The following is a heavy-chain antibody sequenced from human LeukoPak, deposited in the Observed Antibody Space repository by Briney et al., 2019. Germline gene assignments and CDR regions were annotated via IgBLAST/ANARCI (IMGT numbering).Heavy chain of an antibody. CDR3: ARVVADYLFFDY. V-gene: IGHV3-53*01. CDR1: GFTSISNY. CDR2: IYSGGST. J-gene: IGHJ4*02. Sequence: GGSLGLSCAASGFTSISNYMSGVRQAPGKGREWVSVIYSGGSTYYADSVKGRFTISRDNSKNTLYLQMNSLRAEDTAVYYCARVVADYLFFDYWGQGTLVTVSS. D-gene: IGHD2-15*01.